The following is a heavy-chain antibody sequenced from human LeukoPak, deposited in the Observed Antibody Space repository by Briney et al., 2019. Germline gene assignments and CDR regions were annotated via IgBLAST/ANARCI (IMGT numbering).Heavy chain of an antibody. Sequence: GGSLRLSCAASGFTFSSYAMSWVRQAPGKGLEWVSAISGGGGSTYYADSVKGRFTISRDNSKNTLYLQMNSLRAEDTAVYYCTKDTLRGYSYGSDYWGQGTLVTVSS. V-gene: IGHV3-23*01. CDR3: TKDTLRGYSYGSDY. CDR1: GFTFSSYA. J-gene: IGHJ4*02. D-gene: IGHD5-18*01. CDR2: ISGGGGST.